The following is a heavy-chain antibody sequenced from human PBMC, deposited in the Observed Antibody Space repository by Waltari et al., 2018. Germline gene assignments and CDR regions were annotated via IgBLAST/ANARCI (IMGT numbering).Heavy chain of an antibody. CDR1: EFTFSSHS. V-gene: IGHV3-21*01. Sequence: EVQLVESGGGLVKPGGSLRLSCAASEFTFSSHSMNWVRQAPGKGLEWVSSISSSSSYIYYADSVKGRFTISRDNAKNSLYLQMNSLRAEDTAVYYCARYISTGDYYYGMDVWGQGTTVTVSS. CDR3: ARYISTGDYYYGMDV. CDR2: ISSSSSYI. D-gene: IGHD2-2*01. J-gene: IGHJ6*02.